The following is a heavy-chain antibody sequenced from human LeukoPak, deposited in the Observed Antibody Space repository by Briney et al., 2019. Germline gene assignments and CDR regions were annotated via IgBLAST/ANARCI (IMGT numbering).Heavy chain of an antibody. D-gene: IGHD3-22*01. CDR2: ISSIGVST. J-gene: IGHJ6*02. Sequence: GGSLRLSCSASGFTFSSYAMHWVRQAPGKGLEYVSAISSIGVSTYYADSVKGRFTISRDNSKNTLYLQMNSLRAEDTAVYYCARDPPSTMIGGYYYGMDVWGQGTTVTVSS. CDR1: GFTFSSYA. CDR3: ARDPPSTMIGGYYYGMDV. V-gene: IGHV3-64*04.